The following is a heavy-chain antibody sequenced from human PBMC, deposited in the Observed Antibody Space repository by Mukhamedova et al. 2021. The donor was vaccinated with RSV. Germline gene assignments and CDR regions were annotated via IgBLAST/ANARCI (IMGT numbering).Heavy chain of an antibody. D-gene: IGHD6-13*01. V-gene: IGHV3-30*19. J-gene: IGHJ4*02. CDR1: G. Sequence: GMHWVRQAPGKGLEWVARISHDGGDKHYADSVKGRFTISRDNSTNTLNLQMNSLRGEDTAVYYCARDGDPSTWTFDYWGQGTLVTV. CDR2: ISHDGGDK. CDR3: ARDGDPSTWTFDY.